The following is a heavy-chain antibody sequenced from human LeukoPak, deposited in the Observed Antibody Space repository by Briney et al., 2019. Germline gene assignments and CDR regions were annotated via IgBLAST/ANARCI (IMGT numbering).Heavy chain of an antibody. V-gene: IGHV4-4*09. J-gene: IGHJ6*03. Sequence: SETLSLTCTVSGGSISSSSWSWMRQSPGKGLESIGYISNNGKAKYNSSFEGRVTMSVDTSKSQFSLNLSSVTAADTAVYYCARRVVSAKFRNLLYYYMDVWGKGTTVIVS. D-gene: IGHD2-15*01. CDR2: ISNNGKA. CDR3: ARRVVSAKFRNLLYYYMDV. CDR1: GGSISSSS.